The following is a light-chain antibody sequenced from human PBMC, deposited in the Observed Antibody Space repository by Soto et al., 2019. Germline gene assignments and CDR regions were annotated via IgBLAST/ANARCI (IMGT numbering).Light chain of an antibody. J-gene: IGKJ2*01. Sequence: EIVLTQSPGTLSLSPGERATLSCRASRSVTSRYLAWYQQKPGQAPRLLIYGTSSRATGIPDRFSGSGSGTDFTLTISRLEPEDFAVYYRQQYGYSPYTFGQGTDLEIK. CDR2: GTS. CDR3: QQYGYSPYT. V-gene: IGKV3-20*01. CDR1: RSVTSRY.